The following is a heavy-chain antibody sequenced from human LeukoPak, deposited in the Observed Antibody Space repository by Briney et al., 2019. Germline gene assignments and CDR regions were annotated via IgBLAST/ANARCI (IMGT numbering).Heavy chain of an antibody. Sequence: GGSLRLSCAASGFTFNDAWMSWVRQAPGKGLEWVGRIKSKTDGGTTDYAAPVKGRFTISRDDSKNTLYLQMNSLKTEDTAVYYCTTLPPLLRYFDWLVDYWGQGTLVTVSS. CDR3: TTLPPLLRYFDWLVDY. D-gene: IGHD3-9*01. J-gene: IGHJ4*02. V-gene: IGHV3-15*01. CDR1: GFTFNDAW. CDR2: IKSKTDGGTT.